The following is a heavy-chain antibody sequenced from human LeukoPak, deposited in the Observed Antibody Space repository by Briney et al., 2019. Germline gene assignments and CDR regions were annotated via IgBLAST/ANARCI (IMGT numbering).Heavy chain of an antibody. CDR3: ARHEYDILTAYPFWNT. V-gene: IGHV4-34*01. CDR2: INHSGSS. Sequence: PSETLSLTCSVYSGSFSDFYWSWIRQSPGKGLEWIGEINHSGSSNYNPSLKSRAFISLDMSKNQFSLRLSSVTAADTAMYYCARHEYDILTAYPFWNTWGQGTLVTVSS. J-gene: IGHJ5*02. CDR1: SGSFSDFY. D-gene: IGHD3-9*01.